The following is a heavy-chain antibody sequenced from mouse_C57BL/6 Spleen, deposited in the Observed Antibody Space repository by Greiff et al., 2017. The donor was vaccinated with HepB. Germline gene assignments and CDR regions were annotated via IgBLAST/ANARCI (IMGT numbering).Heavy chain of an antibody. CDR1: GYTFTDYY. Sequence: EVQLQQSGPELVKPGASVKISCKASGYTFTDYYMNWVKQSHGKSLEWIGDINPNNGGTSYNQKFTGKATLTVDKSSSTAYMELRSLTSEDSAVYYCARFYDGYYDYFDYWGQGTTLTVSS. CDR3: ARFYDGYYDYFDY. D-gene: IGHD2-3*01. CDR2: INPNNGGT. J-gene: IGHJ2*01. V-gene: IGHV1-26*01.